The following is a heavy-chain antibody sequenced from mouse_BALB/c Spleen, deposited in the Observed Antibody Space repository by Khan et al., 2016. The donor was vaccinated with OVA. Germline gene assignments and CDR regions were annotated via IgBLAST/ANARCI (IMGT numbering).Heavy chain of an antibody. CDR1: GFTFSTYG. V-gene: IGHV5-6*01. D-gene: IGHD1-1*01. J-gene: IGHJ3*01. CDR3: ARLAYYYDSEGFAY. CDR2: VSTGGHYT. Sequence: EVELVESGGDVVKPARSLKLSCAASGFTFSTYGMSWVRQTPDKRLEWVATVSTGGHYTYYPDTVKGRFTISRDTAKNTLYLQMSSLKSEDTAMFYCARLAYYYDSEGFAYWGQGTLVTFSA.